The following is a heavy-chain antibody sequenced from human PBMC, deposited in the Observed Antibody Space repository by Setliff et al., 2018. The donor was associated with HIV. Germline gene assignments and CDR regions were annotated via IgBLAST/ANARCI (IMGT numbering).Heavy chain of an antibody. J-gene: IGHJ5*02. D-gene: IGHD3-10*01. V-gene: IGHV4-38-2*02. CDR1: GYSISTAYY. Sequence: NPSETLSLTCAVSGYSISTAYYWGWIRQPPGKGLEWIGSVYHTGSTNYNPSLKSRVTISVDTSKNQFSLKLSSVTAADTAVYYCARERSALLWKNWFDPWGQGTLVTVSS. CDR2: VYHTGST. CDR3: ARERSALLWKNWFDP.